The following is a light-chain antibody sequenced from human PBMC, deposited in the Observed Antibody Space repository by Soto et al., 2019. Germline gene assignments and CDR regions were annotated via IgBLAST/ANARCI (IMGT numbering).Light chain of an antibody. CDR3: QQHSHWPPWK. J-gene: IGKJ1*01. Sequence: VMTQCPASLYVSPGKRATLSCRAIQAISDNLTWYQHKPGQPPRLLIYDASTRATCIPAGLSGSRYGSAVTPFISNRAPEDYAVYSYQQHSHWPPWKFGQGTKVDIK. CDR2: DAS. V-gene: IGKV3-15*01. CDR1: QAISDN.